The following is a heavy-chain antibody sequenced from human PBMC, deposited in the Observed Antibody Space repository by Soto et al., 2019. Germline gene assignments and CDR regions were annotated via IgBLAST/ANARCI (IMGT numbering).Heavy chain of an antibody. CDR3: ARDRFFSSSPVGY. D-gene: IGHD6-13*01. V-gene: IGHV3-33*01. Sequence: GGSLRLSCAASGFTFSSYGMHWVRQAPGKGLEWVAVIWYDGSNKYYADSVKGRFTISRDNSKNTLYLQMNSLRAEDTAVYYCARDRFFSSSPVGYWGQGTLVTVSS. CDR2: IWYDGSNK. CDR1: GFTFSSYG. J-gene: IGHJ4*02.